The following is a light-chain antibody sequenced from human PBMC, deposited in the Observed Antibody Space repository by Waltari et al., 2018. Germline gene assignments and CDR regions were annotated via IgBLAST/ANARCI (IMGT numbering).Light chain of an antibody. CDR1: QSVSSY. CDR2: DAS. Sequence: EIVLTQSPATLSSSPGDRATLSCRASQSVSSYLAWYQQKPGQAPRLLIYDASNRATGIPARFSGSGSGTDFTLTISSLEPEDFAVYYCQQRSNWLYTFGQGTKLEIK. CDR3: QQRSNWLYT. V-gene: IGKV3-11*01. J-gene: IGKJ2*01.